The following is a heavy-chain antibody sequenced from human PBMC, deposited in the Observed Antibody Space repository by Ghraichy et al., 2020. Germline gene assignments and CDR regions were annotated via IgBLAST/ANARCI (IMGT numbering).Heavy chain of an antibody. CDR3: AKTPDYYESSALSEKTYYFDS. Sequence: GGSLRLSCAASGFTFSSYAMTWVRQAPGKGLEWVSAISGSGGYTYYADSVKGRFTIFRDNSKNTLYLQMNSLRAEDTAVYYCAKTPDYYESSALSEKTYYFDSWGQGTLVTVSS. J-gene: IGHJ4*02. CDR1: GFTFSSYA. CDR2: ISGSGGYT. D-gene: IGHD3-22*01. V-gene: IGHV3-23*01.